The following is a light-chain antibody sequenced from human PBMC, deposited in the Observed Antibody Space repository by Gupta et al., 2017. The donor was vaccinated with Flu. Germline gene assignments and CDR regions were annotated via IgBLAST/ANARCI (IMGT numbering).Light chain of an antibody. Sequence: QSALAHLFSLSGSPGLSVSISCTGTSSDFGGFDAVSCYQHHPGTVPQLIIFDFSRRPSGVPGRSAATKSGTATFLTTSLLQAEDEAYYFCWSYESDYKLVFGGGTKLTV. V-gene: IGLV2-11*01. CDR3: WSYESDYKLV. CDR2: DFS. CDR1: SSDFGGFDA. J-gene: IGLJ3*02.